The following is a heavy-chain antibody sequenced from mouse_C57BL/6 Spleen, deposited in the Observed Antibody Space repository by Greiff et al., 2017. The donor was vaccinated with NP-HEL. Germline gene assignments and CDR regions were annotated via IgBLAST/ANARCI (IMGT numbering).Heavy chain of an antibody. CDR2: IYPGDGDT. CDR3: ARWDYGSKGFDY. J-gene: IGHJ2*01. CDR1: GYAFSSSW. D-gene: IGHD1-1*01. V-gene: IGHV1-82*01. Sequence: QVQLQQSGPELVKPGASVKISCKASGYAFSSSWMNWVKQRPGKGLEWIGRIYPGDGDTNYNGKFKGKATLTADKSSSTAYMQLSSLTSEDSAVYFCARWDYGSKGFDYWGQGTTLTVSS.